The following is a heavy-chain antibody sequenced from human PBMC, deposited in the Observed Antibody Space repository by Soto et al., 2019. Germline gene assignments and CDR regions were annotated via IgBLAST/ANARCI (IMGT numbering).Heavy chain of an antibody. CDR1: GGSISSYF. CDR2: IYCNGNT. CDR3: ARVGSDWPIDY. D-gene: IGHD6-19*01. V-gene: IGHV4-59*01. J-gene: IGHJ4*02. Sequence: SETLSLTCTVSGGSISSYFWSWIRQPPGKGLEWIGYIYCNGNTNYNPSLKSRVTISVETSKNQFSLKLSSATAADTAVYYCARVGSDWPIDYWGQGTLVTVS.